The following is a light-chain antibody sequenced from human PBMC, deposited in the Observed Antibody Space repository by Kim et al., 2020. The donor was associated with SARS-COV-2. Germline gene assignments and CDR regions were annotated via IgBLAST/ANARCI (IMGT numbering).Light chain of an antibody. Sequence: GQSITLSCTGTRTNMGAYDFVSWYQQRPGKAPKLVLYDVSKRPSGVSYRFSGSKSGNTASLTISGLQPDDDADYYCSSYIRSSSFGFGGGTQLTVL. V-gene: IGLV2-14*01. J-gene: IGLJ3*02. CDR3: SSYIRSSSFG. CDR2: DVS. CDR1: RTNMGAYDF.